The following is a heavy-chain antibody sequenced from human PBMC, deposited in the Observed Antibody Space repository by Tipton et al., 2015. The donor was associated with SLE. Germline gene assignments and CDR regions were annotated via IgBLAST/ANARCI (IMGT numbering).Heavy chain of an antibody. CDR1: GGSLSSYS. D-gene: IGHD4-17*01. CDR2: INHSGST. Sequence: TLSLTCTVSGGSLSSYSWSWIRQPPGKGLEWIGEINHSGSTNYNPSLKSRVTISVDTSKNQFSLKLSSVTAADTAVYYCARDRGDYGGGFDYWGQGTLVTVSA. CDR3: ARDRGDYGGGFDY. J-gene: IGHJ4*02. V-gene: IGHV4-34*01.